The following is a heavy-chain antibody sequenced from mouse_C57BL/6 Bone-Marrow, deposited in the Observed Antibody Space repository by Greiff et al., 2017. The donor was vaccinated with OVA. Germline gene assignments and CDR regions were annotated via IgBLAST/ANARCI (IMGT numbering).Heavy chain of an antibody. CDR3: ARYYGSLWYFDV. J-gene: IGHJ1*03. V-gene: IGHV1-55*01. Sequence: VQLQQPGAELVKPGASVKMSCKASGYTFTSYWITWVKQRPGQGLEWIGDIYPGSGSTNYNEKFKSKATLTVDTSSSTAYMQLSSLTSEDSAVYYCARYYGSLWYFDVWGTGTTVTVSS. CDR2: IYPGSGST. D-gene: IGHD1-1*01. CDR1: GYTFTSYW.